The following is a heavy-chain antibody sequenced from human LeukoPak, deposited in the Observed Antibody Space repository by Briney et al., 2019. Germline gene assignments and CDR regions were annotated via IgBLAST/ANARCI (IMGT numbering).Heavy chain of an antibody. J-gene: IGHJ4*02. CDR2: INPNSGGT. CDR3: ARDDVDTAMVGDY. D-gene: IGHD5-18*01. V-gene: IGHV1-2*02. CDR1: GYTFTGYY. Sequence: ASVKVSCKASGYTFTGYYMHWVRQAPGQGLEWMGWINPNSGGTNYAQKFQGRVTMTRDTSISTAYMELSRLRSDDTAVYYCARDDVDTAMVGDYWGQGTLVTVSS.